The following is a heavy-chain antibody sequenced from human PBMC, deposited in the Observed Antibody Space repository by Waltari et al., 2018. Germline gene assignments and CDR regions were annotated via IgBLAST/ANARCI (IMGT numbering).Heavy chain of an antibody. Sequence: QVQLVESGGGVVQPGKSLRLSCEASGFTFDEFGMHWVRQAPGKGLQWVEVIWYDGSIKHYAESVKGRFTISRDNAENILNLEMSGLRVEDTAVYYCARKKAGLLDAFDIWGQGTMVTVSS. CDR1: GFTFDEFG. CDR2: IWYDGSIK. V-gene: IGHV3-33*01. J-gene: IGHJ3*02. CDR3: ARKKAGLLDAFDI. D-gene: IGHD2-15*01.